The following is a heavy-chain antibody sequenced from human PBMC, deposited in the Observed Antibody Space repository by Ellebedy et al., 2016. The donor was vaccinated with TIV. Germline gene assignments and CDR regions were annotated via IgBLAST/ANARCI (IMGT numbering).Heavy chain of an antibody. Sequence: LSLTCAGSGFSFGRFAMHWVRQAPGKGLEWLSVINGAGDNTYIADSVRGRFAIARDNSKSTLFLQMNRLRFDDTAVYYCAKGSSSGFSYDRVGYQYWGQGTLVAVSS. CDR1: GFSFGRFA. CDR3: AKGSSSGFSYDRVGYQY. D-gene: IGHD3-22*01. J-gene: IGHJ4*02. CDR2: INGAGDNT. V-gene: IGHV3-23*01.